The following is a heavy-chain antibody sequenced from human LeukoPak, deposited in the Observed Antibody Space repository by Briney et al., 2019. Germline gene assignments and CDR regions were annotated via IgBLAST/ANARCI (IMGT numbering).Heavy chain of an antibody. J-gene: IGHJ4*02. CDR3: ATTPPGTCSSTSCPFDY. CDR2: IIPIFGIA. D-gene: IGHD2-2*01. V-gene: IGHV1-69*04. Sequence: GASVKVSCKASGGTFSSYAISWVRRAPGQGLEWMGRIIPIFGIANYAQKFQGRVTITADRSTSTAYMELSSLRSEDTAVYYCATTPPGTCSSTSCPFDYWGQGTLVTVSS. CDR1: GGTFSSYA.